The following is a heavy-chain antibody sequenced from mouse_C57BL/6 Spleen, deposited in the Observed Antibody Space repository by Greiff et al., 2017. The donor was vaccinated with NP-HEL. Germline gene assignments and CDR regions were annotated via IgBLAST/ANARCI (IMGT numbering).Heavy chain of an antibody. D-gene: IGHD2-4*01. V-gene: IGHV1-82*01. J-gene: IGHJ3*01. Sequence: VQLQQSGPELVKPGASVKISCKASGYAFSSSWMNWVKQRPGKGLEWIGRIYPGDGDTNYKGKFKGKATLTADKSSSTAYMQLSSLTSEDSAVYFCARSDYDADWGQGTLVTVSA. CDR3: ARSDYDAD. CDR2: IYPGDGDT. CDR1: GYAFSSSW.